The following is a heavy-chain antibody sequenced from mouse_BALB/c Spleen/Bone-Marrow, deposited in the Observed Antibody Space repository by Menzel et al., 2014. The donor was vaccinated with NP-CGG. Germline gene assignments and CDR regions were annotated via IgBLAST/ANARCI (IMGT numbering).Heavy chain of an antibody. CDR2: ISGGGSYT. V-gene: IGHV5-9-2*01. Sequence: EVKEVEFGGGLVKPGGSLKLSCAASGLTFSSYGMSWVRQTPEKRLEWVATISGGGSYTYYPDSVKGRFTISRDNAKNNLYLQMSSLRSEDTALYYCARQNGNYGYYYAMDYWGQGTSVTVSS. J-gene: IGHJ4*01. D-gene: IGHD2-1*01. CDR1: GLTFSSYG. CDR3: ARQNGNYGYYYAMDY.